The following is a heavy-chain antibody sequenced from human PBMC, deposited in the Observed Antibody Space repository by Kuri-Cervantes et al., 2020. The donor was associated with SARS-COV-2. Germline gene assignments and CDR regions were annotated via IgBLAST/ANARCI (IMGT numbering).Heavy chain of an antibody. CDR3: AKNAPAYNVPQH. Sequence: GESLKISCTASGFTFSTFSMHWVRQAPGKGLEWVAFIWSDGTNDDYGDSVKGRFTISRDNSKNTLFLQMNSLRPEDTAVYYCAKNAPAYNVPQHWGRGTLVTVSS. CDR1: GFTFSTFS. D-gene: IGHD3-10*02. J-gene: IGHJ1*01. V-gene: IGHV3-30*02. CDR2: IWSDGTND.